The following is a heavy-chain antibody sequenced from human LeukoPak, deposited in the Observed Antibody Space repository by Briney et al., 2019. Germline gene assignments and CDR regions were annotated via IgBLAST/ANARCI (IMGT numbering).Heavy chain of an antibody. Sequence: SETLSLTCAVYGGSFSGYYWSWIRQPPGKGLEWIGEINHSGSTNYNPSLKSRVTISVDTSKNQFSLKLSSVTAADTAVYYCATGNYDYVWGSYRRLPFDYWGQGTLVTVSS. CDR3: ATGNYDYVWGSYRRLPFDY. V-gene: IGHV4-34*01. D-gene: IGHD3-16*02. CDR1: GGSFSGYY. CDR2: INHSGST. J-gene: IGHJ4*02.